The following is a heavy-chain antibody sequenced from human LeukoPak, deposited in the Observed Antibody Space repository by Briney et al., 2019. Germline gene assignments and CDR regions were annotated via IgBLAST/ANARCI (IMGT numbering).Heavy chain of an antibody. V-gene: IGHV1-8*01. J-gene: IGHJ4*02. CDR3: ARSTMGARRTNDF. CDR2: MNPDSGNT. Sequence: GASVKVSCKASGYSFINYDINWVRQATGQGLEWMVWMNPDSGNTGYAQKFQGRVTMTRDTSISTAYMELSSLNSDDTAMYYCARSTMGARRTNDFWGQGTLVTVSS. CDR1: GYSFINYD. D-gene: IGHD1-26*01.